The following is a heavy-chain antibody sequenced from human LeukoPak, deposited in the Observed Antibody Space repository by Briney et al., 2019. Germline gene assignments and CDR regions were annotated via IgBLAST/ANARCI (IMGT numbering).Heavy chain of an antibody. V-gene: IGHV1-18*01. J-gene: IGHJ4*02. D-gene: IGHD2-2*01. CDR2: ISAYNGNT. Sequence: GASVKVSCKASGYTFTVYGISWVRQAPGQGLELMGWISAYNGNTNYAQTLQGRVTMTTDTSTSTAYMELRSLRSDGTAVYYCARVGTIVVVPAAKSLDYWGQGTLVTVSS. CDR3: ARVGTIVVVPAAKSLDY. CDR1: GYTFTVYG.